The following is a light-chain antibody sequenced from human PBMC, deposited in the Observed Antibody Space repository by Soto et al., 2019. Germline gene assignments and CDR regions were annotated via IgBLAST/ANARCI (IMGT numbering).Light chain of an antibody. V-gene: IGKV1-39*01. CDR3: QQSVGPPYT. J-gene: IGKJ2*01. Sequence: DIQMTQSPSSLSASVGDRVTISCRASQSLGRRLTWYQQKPGEAPKLLIYETSNLQNGVPSRFSGSGSETDFTLTINSLQPAEFATDYCQQSVGPPYTFGQGTKLE. CDR2: ETS. CDR1: QSLGRR.